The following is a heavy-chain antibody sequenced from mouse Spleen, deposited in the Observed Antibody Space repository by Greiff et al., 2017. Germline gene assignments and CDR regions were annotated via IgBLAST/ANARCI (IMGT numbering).Heavy chain of an antibody. V-gene: IGHV5-9-1*01. CDR3: ARGGYGNSFAY. J-gene: IGHJ3*01. Sequence: EVMLVESGGGLVKPGGSLKLSCAASGFTFSSYAMSWVRQTPEKRLEWVATISSGGSYTYYPDSVKGRFTISRDNAKNTLYLQMSSLRSEDTAMYYCARGGYGNSFAYWGQGTLVTVSA. CDR1: GFTFSSYA. CDR2: ISSGGSYT. D-gene: IGHD2-10*02.